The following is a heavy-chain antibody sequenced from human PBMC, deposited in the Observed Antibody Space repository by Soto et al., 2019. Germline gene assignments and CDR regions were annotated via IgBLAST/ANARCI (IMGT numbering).Heavy chain of an antibody. CDR2: ISGSGDST. CDR1: GFTFSGYA. D-gene: IGHD6-19*01. CDR3: AKGVPGIAVAGTGYFQH. J-gene: IGHJ1*01. Sequence: EVQLLESGGGLVQPGGSLRLSCAASGFTFSGYAMSWVRQAPGKGLEWVSGISGSGDSTYYADSVKGRFTISRDNSKNTLYLQMNSLRAEDTAVYYCAKGVPGIAVAGTGYFQHWGQGTLVTVS. V-gene: IGHV3-23*01.